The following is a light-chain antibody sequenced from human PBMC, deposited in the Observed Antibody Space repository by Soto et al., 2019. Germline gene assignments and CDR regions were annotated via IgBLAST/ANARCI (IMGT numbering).Light chain of an antibody. CDR2: GAS. J-gene: IGKJ1*01. Sequence: EIGMTQSPATLSVSPGERATLSCRASPSVSSNLAWYQQKPGQAPRFLIYGASTRATGIPARFSGRWSGPESTPTISRMQSEDYAEYYGQQYNNWPTFGHGTKVDIK. CDR3: QQYNNWPT. V-gene: IGKV3-15*01. CDR1: PSVSSN.